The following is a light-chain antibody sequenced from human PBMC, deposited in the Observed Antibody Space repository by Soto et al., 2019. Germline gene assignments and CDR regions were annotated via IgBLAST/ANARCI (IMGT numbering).Light chain of an antibody. J-gene: IGKJ3*01. CDR1: QSISSSY. CDR2: GAS. Sequence: EMVLTQSPGTLSLSPGERATLSCRASQSISSSYLAGYQQRPRQAPGLLLFGASYRATGIPDRFSGSGSGTDFTLTISRLEPEDFVVYYCQQYSNSPPEFTFGPGTRVDSK. CDR3: QQYSNSPPEFT. V-gene: IGKV3-20*01.